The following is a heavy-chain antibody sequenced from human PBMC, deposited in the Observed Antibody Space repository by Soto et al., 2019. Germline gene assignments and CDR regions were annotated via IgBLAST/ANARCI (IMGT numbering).Heavy chain of an antibody. V-gene: IGHV1-8*01. D-gene: IGHD2-15*01. J-gene: IGHJ6*02. CDR3: ARVWKLLNYYYYGMDV. CDR1: GYTFTSYD. Sequence: QVQLVQSGAEVKKPGASVKVSCKASGYTFTSYDINWVRQTTGQGLEWMGWMNPNSGNTGYAQKFQGRVTMTRNTSISTAYMELSSLRSEDTAVYYCARVWKLLNYYYYGMDVWGQGTTVTVSS. CDR2: MNPNSGNT.